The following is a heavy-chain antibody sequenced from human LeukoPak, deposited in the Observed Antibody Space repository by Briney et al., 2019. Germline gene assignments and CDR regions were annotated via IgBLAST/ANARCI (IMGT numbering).Heavy chain of an antibody. V-gene: IGHV1-18*01. J-gene: IGHJ4*02. CDR1: GGTFSSYA. CDR3: ARAGYGRIDY. Sequence: ASVKVSCKASGGTFSSYAINWVRQAPRQGLEWMGWISDYNGNTNYAQNLEGRVTMTTDTSTGTAYMELRSLRSDDTAVYYCARAGYGRIDYWGQGTLVTVSS. D-gene: IGHD5-12*01. CDR2: ISDYNGNT.